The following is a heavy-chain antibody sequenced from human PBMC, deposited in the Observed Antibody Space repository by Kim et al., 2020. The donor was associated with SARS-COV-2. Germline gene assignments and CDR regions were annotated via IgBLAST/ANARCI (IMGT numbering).Heavy chain of an antibody. CDR2: IYYSGST. CDR3: ARERRGVDAFDI. Sequence: SETLSLTCTVSGGSISSYYWSWIRQPPGKGLEWIGYIYYSGSTNYNPSLKSRVTISVDTSKNQFSLKLSSVTAADTAVYYCARERRGVDAFDIWGQGTMVTVSS. CDR1: GGSISSYY. V-gene: IGHV4-59*01. J-gene: IGHJ3*02.